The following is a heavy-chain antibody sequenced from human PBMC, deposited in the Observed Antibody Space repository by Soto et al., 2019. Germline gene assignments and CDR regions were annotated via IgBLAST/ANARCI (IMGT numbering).Heavy chain of an antibody. CDR3: ARDQVGGYDSVDYYYYGMDV. V-gene: IGHV1-69*13. Sequence: SVKVSCKASGGTFSSYAISWVRECAGQGLEWMGGIIPIFGTANYAQKFQGRVTITADESTSTAYMELSSLRSEDTAVYYCARDQVGGYDSVDYYYYGMDVWGQGTTVTVSS. D-gene: IGHD5-12*01. J-gene: IGHJ6*02. CDR1: GGTFSSYA. CDR2: IIPIFGTA.